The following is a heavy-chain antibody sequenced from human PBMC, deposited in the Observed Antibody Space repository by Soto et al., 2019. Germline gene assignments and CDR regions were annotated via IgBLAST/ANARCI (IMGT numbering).Heavy chain of an antibody. Sequence: QVQLQQWGAGLLKPSETLSLTCAVYGGSFSGYYWSWIRQPPGKGLEWIGEINHSGSTNYNPSLKRRVTIPVDTSKNQFSLKLSSVTAADTAVYYCARRTGSGWFFDYWSQGTLVTVSS. V-gene: IGHV4-34*01. J-gene: IGHJ4*02. CDR1: GGSFSGYY. CDR2: INHSGST. CDR3: ARRTGSGWFFDY. D-gene: IGHD6-19*01.